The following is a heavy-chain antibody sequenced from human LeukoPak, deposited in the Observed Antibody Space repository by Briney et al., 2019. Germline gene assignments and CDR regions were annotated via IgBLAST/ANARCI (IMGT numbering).Heavy chain of an antibody. J-gene: IGHJ4*02. Sequence: GGSLRLSCAASGFTFSTYNMNWVRQAPGKGLEWVSSITSSSTNIYYADSVKGRFTISRDNSKNTLYLQMNSLRAEDTAVYYCAKDRSGWGENFDYWGQGTLVTVSS. CDR1: GFTFSTYN. D-gene: IGHD6-19*01. V-gene: IGHV3-21*01. CDR3: AKDRSGWGENFDY. CDR2: ITSSSTNI.